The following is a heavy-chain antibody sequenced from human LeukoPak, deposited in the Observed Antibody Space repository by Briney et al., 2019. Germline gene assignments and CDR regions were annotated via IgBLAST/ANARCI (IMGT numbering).Heavy chain of an antibody. Sequence: ASVKVSCKASGYTFTGYHLHWVRQAPGQGLEWMGWISGGSNYAQKFQGRVTMTRDTSISTAYMELGRLRSDDTAFYYCARGVGQGGVQHCPEGSRAGSTSQRQRRIHHRTGGGQGESCHIAVLFPGGGGGGTWDSSLDYWGQGTLVTVSS. CDR2: ISGGS. D-gene: IGHD7-27*01. CDR1: GYTFTGYH. J-gene: IGHJ4*02. V-gene: IGHV1-2*02. CDR3: ARGVGQGGVQHCPEGSRAGSTSQRQRRIHHRTGGGQGESCHIAVLFPGGGGGGTWDSSLDY.